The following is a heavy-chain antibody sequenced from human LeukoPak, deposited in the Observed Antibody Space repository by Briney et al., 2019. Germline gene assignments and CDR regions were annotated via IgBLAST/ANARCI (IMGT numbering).Heavy chain of an antibody. V-gene: IGHV4-34*01. CDR2: INHSGST. Sequence: SETLSLTCAVYGGSFSGYYWSWIRQPPGKGLEWIGEINHSGSTNYNPSLKSRVTMSVDTSKNQFSLKLSSVTAADTAVYYCARIRITVFGVADYYYYMDVWGKGTTVTVSS. J-gene: IGHJ6*03. D-gene: IGHD3-3*01. CDR3: ARIRITVFGVADYYYYMDV. CDR1: GGSFSGYY.